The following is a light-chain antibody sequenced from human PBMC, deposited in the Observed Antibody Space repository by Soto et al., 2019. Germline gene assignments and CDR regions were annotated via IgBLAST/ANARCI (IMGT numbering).Light chain of an antibody. V-gene: IGKV1-5*01. Sequence: DIQRTQSPSTLSASVGDRVTITCRASQSISSWLAWYQQKPGKAPNLLIYDASSLESGVPSRFSGSGSGTEFNLTISRLQTDDCATYEGQQSNSYSWTFGQGTKVDIK. CDR1: QSISSW. CDR2: DAS. CDR3: QQSNSYSWT. J-gene: IGKJ1*01.